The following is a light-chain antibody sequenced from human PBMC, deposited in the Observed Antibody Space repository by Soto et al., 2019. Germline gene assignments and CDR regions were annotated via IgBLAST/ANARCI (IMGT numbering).Light chain of an antibody. CDR1: PSVDSNY. V-gene: IGKV3-20*01. J-gene: IGKJ4*01. Sequence: EIVLTQSAGTVSLSPGERATLSCRASPSVDSNYLAWYQHKPGQAPRLLIYAATSRATGIPDRFSGSGSGTDFTLTISRLEPEDFAVYYCQQYGSSSTFGGGTKVDIK. CDR2: AAT. CDR3: QQYGSSST.